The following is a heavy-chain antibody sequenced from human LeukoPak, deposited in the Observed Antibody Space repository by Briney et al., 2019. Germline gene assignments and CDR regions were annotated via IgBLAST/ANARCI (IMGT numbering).Heavy chain of an antibody. J-gene: IGHJ1*01. V-gene: IGHV1-24*01. D-gene: IGHD3-22*01. CDR1: GYTLTELS. Sequence: ASVKVSCKVSGYTLTELSIHWVRQAPGKGLEWMGGFDPEDGETIYAQRFQGRVTMTEDTSTDTAYMELSSLRSEDAAVYYCATVSYYYDRSGYQGYFQHWGQGTLVTVFS. CDR3: ATVSYYYDRSGYQGYFQH. CDR2: FDPEDGET.